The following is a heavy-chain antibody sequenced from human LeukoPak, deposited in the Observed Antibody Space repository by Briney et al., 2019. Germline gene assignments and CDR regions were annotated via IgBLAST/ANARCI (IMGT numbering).Heavy chain of an antibody. CDR2: VSDDGSTT. Sequence: PGGSLRLSCVASGFTFSGYGMHWVRQAPGKGLEWVAVVSDDGSTTFYADFVKGRFTISRDNSKNTLYLQMNSLRAEDTAVYYCAKDEAGSTIFGVVIPSFDYWGQGTLVTVSS. V-gene: IGHV3-30*18. J-gene: IGHJ4*02. CDR3: AKDEAGSTIFGVVIPSFDY. CDR1: GFTFSGYG. D-gene: IGHD3-3*01.